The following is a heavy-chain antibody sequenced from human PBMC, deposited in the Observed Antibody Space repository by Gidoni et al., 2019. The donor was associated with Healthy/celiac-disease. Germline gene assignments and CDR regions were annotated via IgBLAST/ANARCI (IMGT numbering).Heavy chain of an antibody. J-gene: IGHJ4*02. V-gene: IGHV3-30*18. D-gene: IGHD3-10*01. CDR1: GFTFSSYG. CDR3: AKDSGMYY. CDR2: ISYDGSNK. Sequence: QVQLVESGGGVVQPGRYLRLACAASGFTFSSYGLRWVRQAPGKGLEWVAVISYDGSNKYYADAVKGRFTISRDNSKNTLYLQMNSLRAEDTAVYYCAKDSGMYYWGQGTLVTVSS.